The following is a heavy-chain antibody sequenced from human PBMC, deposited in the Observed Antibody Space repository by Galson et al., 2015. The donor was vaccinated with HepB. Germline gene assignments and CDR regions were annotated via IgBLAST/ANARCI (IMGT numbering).Heavy chain of an antibody. CDR2: IDWDDDK. CDR3: ARISTAMVGYYFDY. J-gene: IGHJ4*02. Sequence: PALVKPTQTLTLTCTFSGFSLSTSGMCVSWIRQPPGKALEWLARIDWDDDKYYSTSLKTRLTISKDTSKNQVVLTMTNMDPVDTATYYCARISTAMVGYYFDYWGQGTLVTVSS. CDR1: GFSLSTSGMC. V-gene: IGHV2-70*11. D-gene: IGHD5-18*01.